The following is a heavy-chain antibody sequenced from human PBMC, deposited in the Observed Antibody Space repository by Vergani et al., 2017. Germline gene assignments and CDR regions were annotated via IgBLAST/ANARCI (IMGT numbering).Heavy chain of an antibody. Sequence: VEAGGGLVQPGGSLRLSCTASGVTFQAFAFHWVRQGSGRGLGGVSGIDRNYGVKNGNSFEGRFIISRDNAKKAVFLQMNNLRHEDTALYFCVKDKDYDADGPIDLWGRGTLVTVSS. D-gene: IGHD3-16*01. CDR1: GVTFQAFA. J-gene: IGHJ2*01. CDR3: VKDKDYDADGPIDL. V-gene: IGHV3-9*01. CDR2: IDRNYGVK.